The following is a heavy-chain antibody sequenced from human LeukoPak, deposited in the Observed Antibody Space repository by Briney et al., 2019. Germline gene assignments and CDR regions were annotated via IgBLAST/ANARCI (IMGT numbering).Heavy chain of an antibody. V-gene: IGHV3-11*04. CDR2: ITNSGSTI. D-gene: IGHD5-12*01. CDR3: ARGGYSGYIPY. CDR1: GFTFSDYY. J-gene: IGHJ4*02. Sequence: GGSLRLSCAASGFTFSDYYMSWIRQAPGKGLEWVSYITNSGSTIYYADSVKGRFTISRDNAKNSVYLQMNSLRAEDTAVYYCARGGYSGYIPYWGQGTLVTVSS.